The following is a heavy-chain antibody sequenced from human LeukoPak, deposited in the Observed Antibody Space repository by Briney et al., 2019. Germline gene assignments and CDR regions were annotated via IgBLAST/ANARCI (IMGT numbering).Heavy chain of an antibody. CDR1: GGSISSYY. V-gene: IGHV4-59*08. D-gene: IGHD2-2*01. J-gene: IGHJ6*02. CDR2: IYYSGST. CDR3: ARFYCSSTSCYATPRYYYGMDV. Sequence: SETLSLTCTVSGGSISSYYWSWIRQPPGKGLEWIGYIYYSGSTNYNPSLKSRVTISVDTSKNQFPLKLSSVTAADTAVYYCARFYCSSTSCYATPRYYYGMDVWGQGTTVTVSS.